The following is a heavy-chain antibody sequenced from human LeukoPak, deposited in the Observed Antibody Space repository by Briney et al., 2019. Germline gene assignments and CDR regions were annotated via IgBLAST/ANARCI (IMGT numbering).Heavy chain of an antibody. V-gene: IGHV1-2*02. D-gene: IGHD6-19*01. CDR2: INPNSGGT. J-gene: IGHJ4*02. CDR1: GYXFTGYY. CDR3: ARGGHSSGWYFLHY. Sequence: ASVKVSCKASGYXFTGYYIHWVRQAPGQGREWMGWINPNSGGTNYAQKFQGRVTMTRDTSISTAYMELSRLRSDDTAVYFCARGGHSSGWYFLHYWGQGTLVTVSS.